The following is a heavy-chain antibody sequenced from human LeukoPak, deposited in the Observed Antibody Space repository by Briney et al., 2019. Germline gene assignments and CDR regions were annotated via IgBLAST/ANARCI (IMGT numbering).Heavy chain of an antibody. CDR3: AKDPTYYYDSSGYPPDY. Sequence: GGSLRLSCAASGFTFNNYAMSWVRQAPGKGLEWVSVISGSGGNTHYADSVKGRFTISRDISKNTLYLQMNSLRAEDTAVYYCAKDPTYYYDSSGYPPDYWGRGTLVTVSS. D-gene: IGHD3-22*01. CDR1: GFTFNNYA. CDR2: ISGSGGNT. J-gene: IGHJ4*02. V-gene: IGHV3-23*01.